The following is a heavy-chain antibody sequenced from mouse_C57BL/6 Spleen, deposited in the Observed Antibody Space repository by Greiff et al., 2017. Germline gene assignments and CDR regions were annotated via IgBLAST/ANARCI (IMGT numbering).Heavy chain of an antibody. CDR2: IWTGGGT. Sequence: VKLMESGPGLVAPSQSLSITCTVSGFSLTSYAISWVRQPPGKGLEWLGVIWTGGGTNYNSALKSRLSISKDNSKSQVFLKMNSLQTDDTARYYCARKGTTVVGDAMDYWGQGTSVTVSS. CDR3: ARKGTTVVGDAMDY. V-gene: IGHV2-9-1*01. J-gene: IGHJ4*01. D-gene: IGHD1-1*01. CDR1: GFSLTSYA.